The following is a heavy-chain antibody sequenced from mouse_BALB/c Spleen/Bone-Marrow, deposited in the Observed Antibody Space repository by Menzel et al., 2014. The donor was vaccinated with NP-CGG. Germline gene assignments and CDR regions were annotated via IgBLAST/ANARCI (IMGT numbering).Heavy chain of an antibody. D-gene: IGHD6-1*01. CDR2: TCVCDVT. V-gene: IGHV5-6-5*01. CDR3: ARWTSYPLMDY. Sequence: EVMLVESGGGLVKPGGSLNLSCATSGFNLSSFTLSWVRQTPEKRLEWVGTTCVCDVTYYLGSFKCRFTISRDNARNIFYLQMSSLSSEDTAMYYCARWTSYPLMDYWGQGTSVTVSS. CDR1: GFNLSSFT. J-gene: IGHJ4*01.